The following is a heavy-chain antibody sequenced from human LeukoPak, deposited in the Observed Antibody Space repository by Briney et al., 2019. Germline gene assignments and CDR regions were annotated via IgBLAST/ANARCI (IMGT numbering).Heavy chain of an antibody. Sequence: GGSLRLSCAASGFTFSTYSMNWVRQAPGRGLEWVSSISSSSKYIYYADSVKGRFTNSRDDAKNSLSLQMNSLRAEDTAVYYCARDLDIVVVPASWFYPWGQGTLVTVSS. J-gene: IGHJ5*02. V-gene: IGHV3-21*01. CDR3: ARDLDIVVVPASWFYP. CDR2: ISSSSKYI. D-gene: IGHD2-2*03. CDR1: GFTFSTYS.